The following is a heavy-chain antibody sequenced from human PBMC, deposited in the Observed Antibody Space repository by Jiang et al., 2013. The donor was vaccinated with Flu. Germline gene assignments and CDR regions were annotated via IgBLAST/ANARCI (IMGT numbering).Heavy chain of an antibody. V-gene: IGHV4-39*07. CDR2: IYYSGST. J-gene: IGHJ6*03. Sequence: GSGLVKPSETLSLTCTVSGGSISSSSYYWGWIRQPPGKGLEWIGSIYYSGSTYYNPSLKSRVTISVDTSKNQFSLKLSSVTAADTAVYYCARQGSVARSRFLEFYYYYYMDVWGKGTTVTVSS. CDR1: GGSISSSSYY. CDR3: ARQGSVARSRFLEFYYYYYMDV. D-gene: IGHD3-3*01.